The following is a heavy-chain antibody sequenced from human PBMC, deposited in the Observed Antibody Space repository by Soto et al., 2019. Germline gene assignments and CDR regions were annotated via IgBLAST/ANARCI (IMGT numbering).Heavy chain of an antibody. CDR1: GFTFSSYA. CDR3: ARGQGYYDFWSGTQYGMDV. CDR2: ISASGGGI. V-gene: IGHV3-21*04. Sequence: GGSLRLSCAASGFTFSSYAMTWVRQAPGKGLEWVSAISASGGGIYYVDSVKGRFTISRDNAKNSLYLQMNSLRAEDTAVYYCARGQGYYDFWSGTQYGMDVWGQGTTVTVSS. D-gene: IGHD3-3*01. J-gene: IGHJ6*02.